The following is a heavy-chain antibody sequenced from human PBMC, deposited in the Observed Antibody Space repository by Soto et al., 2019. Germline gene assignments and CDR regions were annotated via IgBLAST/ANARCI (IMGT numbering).Heavy chain of an antibody. CDR1: EFTFSVYS. V-gene: IGHV3-21*02. D-gene: IGHD3-10*01. Sequence: DVQLEESGGGLVKPGGSLRLSCVASEFTFSVYSMNWVRQAPGKGLEWVSSISSGSSYIYYADSVKGRFTISRDNDKSSLFLHMNSLRVDDTAVYYCTRDRVKIRGGYYHYCGMDVWGQGTTVTVSS. J-gene: IGHJ6*02. CDR3: TRDRVKIRGGYYHYCGMDV. CDR2: ISSGSSYI.